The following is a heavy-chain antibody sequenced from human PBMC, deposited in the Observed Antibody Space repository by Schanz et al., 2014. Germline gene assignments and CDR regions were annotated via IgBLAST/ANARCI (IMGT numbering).Heavy chain of an antibody. CDR1: GFTFSSYA. Sequence: EVQLVESGGGLVQPGGSLRLSCSASGFTFSSYAMSWVRQAPGKGLEWVSIISGSGGSTYYADAVRGRFTISRDNSKNTLYLQMNSLRPEDTAVYYCARGGFGEVSYFDYWGQGTLXTVSS. CDR2: ISGSGGST. V-gene: IGHV3-23*04. D-gene: IGHD3-10*01. J-gene: IGHJ4*02. CDR3: ARGGFGEVSYFDY.